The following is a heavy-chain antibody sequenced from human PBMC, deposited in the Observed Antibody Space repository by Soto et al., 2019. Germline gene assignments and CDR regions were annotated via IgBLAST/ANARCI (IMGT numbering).Heavy chain of an antibody. J-gene: IGHJ6*02. CDR3: XXXXGFGESDV. V-gene: IGHV1-18*01. D-gene: IGHD3-10*01. Sequence: QVQLVQSGAEVKKPGASVKVSCKASGYSFTSYGISWVRQAPGQGLEWMGWISAYNGNTNYAQKLQGRVTMTKDTXXXXXXXXXXXXXXXXTAVXXXXXXXGFGESDVWGQGTTVTVSS. CDR2: ISAYNGNT. CDR1: GYSFTSYG.